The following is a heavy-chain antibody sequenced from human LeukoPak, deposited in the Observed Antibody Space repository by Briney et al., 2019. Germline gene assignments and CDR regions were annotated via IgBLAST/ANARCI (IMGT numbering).Heavy chain of an antibody. CDR3: AKYGVVLPPGSHIPHWFDP. CDR1: GFTFSNYA. J-gene: IGHJ5*02. Sequence: GGSLRLSCEATGFTFSNYAMAWVRQAPGKGLEWVSTVVGGGATFYADSVKGRFTISRDNSKNTMYLQMDSLRGDDTAVYYCAKYGVVLPPGSHIPHWFDPGGQGCLVTVSS. CDR2: VVGGGAT. D-gene: IGHD2-15*01. V-gene: IGHV3-23*01.